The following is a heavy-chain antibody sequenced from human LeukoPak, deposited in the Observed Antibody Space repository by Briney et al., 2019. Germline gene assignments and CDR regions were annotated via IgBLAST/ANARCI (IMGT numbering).Heavy chain of an antibody. Sequence: SQTLSLTCSISGDSVPSNSAAWIWTRQSPSRGLEWLGRTYYRSKWYQDYAASVKSRITVKSDTSKNQFSLQLNSVTPEDTAEYYCASTHGPIDHWGQGTLVTVSS. D-gene: IGHD2-8*01. CDR2: TYYRSKWYQ. V-gene: IGHV6-1*01. J-gene: IGHJ5*02. CDR1: GDSVPSNSAA. CDR3: ASTHGPIDH.